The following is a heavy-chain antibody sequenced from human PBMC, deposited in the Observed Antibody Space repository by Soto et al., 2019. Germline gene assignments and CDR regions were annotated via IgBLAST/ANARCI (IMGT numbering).Heavy chain of an antibody. CDR3: AREDTPSRYFDL. Sequence: QVQLQESGPGLVKPSETLSLTCTVSGGSMSSYYWSWIRQPPGKGLEWIGYIYYSGSTNYNPSLKSRXXIXVXXSKNQFSLKLSSVTAADTAVYYCAREDTPSRYFDLWGRGTVVTVSS. V-gene: IGHV4-59*01. CDR1: GGSMSSYY. J-gene: IGHJ2*01. D-gene: IGHD5-18*01. CDR2: IYYSGST.